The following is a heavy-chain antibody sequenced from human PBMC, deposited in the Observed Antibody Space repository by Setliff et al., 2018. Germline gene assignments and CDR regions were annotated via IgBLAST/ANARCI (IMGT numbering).Heavy chain of an antibody. CDR3: AHTSRVDHSGHYHFAS. CDR1: GFSLSTTGVG. D-gene: IGHD2-21*02. Sequence: ESGPTLVNPTQTLTMTCTVSGFSLSTTGVGVGWIRQPPGRALEWVALIFWDDDKRYSPSLKSRLTITKYTSTNQVVLTMTNMDPVDTGTYYCAHTSRVDHSGHYHFASWGQGPLVTVSS. V-gene: IGHV2-5*02. J-gene: IGHJ4*02. CDR2: IFWDDDK.